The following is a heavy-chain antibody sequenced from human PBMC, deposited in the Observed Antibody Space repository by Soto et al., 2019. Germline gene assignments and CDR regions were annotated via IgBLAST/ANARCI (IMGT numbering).Heavy chain of an antibody. J-gene: IGHJ4*02. CDR2: VYYSGST. CDR1: GGSISTYY. V-gene: IGHV4-59*01. Sequence: QVQLQESGPGLVKPSETLSLTCTVSGGSISTYYWSWIRQPPGKGLEWIGYVYYSGSTNYSPSLKSRVTTSVDXXKXQXXLEWTSVTAVDTAVYYCARATYYYDSSGYLYYFDFWGQGILVTVSS. CDR3: ARATYYYDSSGYLYYFDF. D-gene: IGHD3-22*01.